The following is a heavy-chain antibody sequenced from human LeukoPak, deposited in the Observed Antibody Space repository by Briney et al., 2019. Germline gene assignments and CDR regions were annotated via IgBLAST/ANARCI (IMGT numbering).Heavy chain of an antibody. CDR2: VRNKANSYTT. CDR3: FISYGLGRDGYFDP. V-gene: IGHV3-72*01. D-gene: IGHD3-10*01. Sequence: GGSLRLSCAASGFIFSGFSLSDHSMAWVRQAPGKGLEWVDCVRNKANSYTTEYAASVRGRFTISRDDSKNSVHLQISSLTTDDTALYYCFISYGLGRDGYFDPRGQGSLVTVSS. CDR1: GFIFSGFSLSDHS. J-gene: IGHJ5*02.